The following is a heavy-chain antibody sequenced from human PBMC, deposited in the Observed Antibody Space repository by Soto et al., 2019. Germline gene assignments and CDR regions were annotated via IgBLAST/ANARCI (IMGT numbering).Heavy chain of an antibody. CDR2: ITDTGVST. J-gene: IGHJ4*02. Sequence: GGSLRLSCTASEFTFYTYAMTWVRQAPGKGLEWVSSITDTGVSTYYADSVKGRFTISRDNSRNTLYLQMNSLRTDDTAVYYCAKDTPVVMFLFDSWGRGTLVTVSS. V-gene: IGHV3-23*01. CDR1: EFTFYTYA. CDR3: AKDTPVVMFLFDS. D-gene: IGHD2-21*01.